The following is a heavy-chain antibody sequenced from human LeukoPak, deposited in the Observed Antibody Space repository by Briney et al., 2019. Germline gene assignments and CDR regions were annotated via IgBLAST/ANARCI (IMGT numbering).Heavy chain of an antibody. Sequence: SGPTLVQPTQPLTLTCTFSGFSLRTSGVGVGWIRQPPGKALEWLALIYWDDDKRYSPSLKSRLTITKDTSKNQVVLTMTNMDPVDTATYYCAHTINHPQFDYWGQGTLVTVSS. D-gene: IGHD1-14*01. V-gene: IGHV2-5*02. J-gene: IGHJ4*02. CDR3: AHTINHPQFDY. CDR1: GFSLRTSGVG. CDR2: IYWDDDK.